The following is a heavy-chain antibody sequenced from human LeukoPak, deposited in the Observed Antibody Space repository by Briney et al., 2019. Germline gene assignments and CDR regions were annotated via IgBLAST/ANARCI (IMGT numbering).Heavy chain of an antibody. Sequence: PSETLSLTCTVSGDSISSSNSYWGWIRQPPGKGLEWIGSIYYSGNTYYNPSLKSRVTISVDTSKNQFSLRLSSVTAADTAVYYCARDWGVSARPGYMDVWGKGTTVTVSS. V-gene: IGHV4-39*07. D-gene: IGHD6-6*01. CDR3: ARDWGVSARPGYMDV. J-gene: IGHJ6*03. CDR2: IYYSGNT. CDR1: GDSISSSNSY.